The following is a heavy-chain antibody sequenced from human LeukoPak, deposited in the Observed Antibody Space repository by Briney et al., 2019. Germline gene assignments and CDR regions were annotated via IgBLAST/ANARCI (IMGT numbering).Heavy chain of an antibody. D-gene: IGHD1-26*01. J-gene: IGHJ6*03. CDR3: ARVLGGSYYYYYYMDV. CDR2: INHSGST. CDR1: GGSFSGYY. V-gene: IGHV4-34*01. Sequence: PSETLSPTCAVYGGSFSGYYWSWIRQPPGKGLEWIGEINHSGSTNYNPSLKSRVTISVDTSKNQFSLKLSSVTAADTAVYYCARVLGGSYYYYYYMDVWGKGTTVTVSS.